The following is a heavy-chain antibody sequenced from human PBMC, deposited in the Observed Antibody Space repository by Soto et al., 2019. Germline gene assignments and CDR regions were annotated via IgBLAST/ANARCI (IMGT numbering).Heavy chain of an antibody. Sequence: PVGSLRLSCSASGFTFSNYAMGWVRQSPGKGLEWVSGVSSTGTSPYYAGSVQGRFTISRDNSKNMFYLQMKSLRAEDTAIYYCAKARPSGGYYYVEAFDVWGQGTMVTVSS. D-gene: IGHD3-22*01. CDR2: VSSTGTSP. J-gene: IGHJ3*01. CDR1: GFTFSNYA. CDR3: AKARPSGGYYYVEAFDV. V-gene: IGHV3-23*01.